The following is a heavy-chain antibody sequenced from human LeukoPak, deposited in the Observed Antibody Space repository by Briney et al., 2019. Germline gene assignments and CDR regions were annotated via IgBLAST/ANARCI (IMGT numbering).Heavy chain of an antibody. CDR2: VNHSGRT. Sequence: ASGTLSLTCAVYGGSFSGYFWSWIRQPPGKGLEWIGEVNHSGRTNYNPSLKSRVTISVDPSKSQFSLNLRSVTAADTAVYYCARAPITIFGVVRTYDYWGQGTLVTVSS. CDR3: ARAPITIFGVVRTYDY. V-gene: IGHV4-34*01. CDR1: GGSFSGYF. J-gene: IGHJ4*02. D-gene: IGHD3-3*01.